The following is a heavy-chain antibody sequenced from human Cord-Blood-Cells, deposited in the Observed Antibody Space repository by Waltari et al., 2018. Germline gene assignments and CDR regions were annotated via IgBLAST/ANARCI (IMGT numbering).Heavy chain of an antibody. J-gene: IGHJ4*02. D-gene: IGHD3-22*01. CDR2: INHSGST. V-gene: IGHV4-34*01. CDR3: ARGLTSGYYDSSGYYY. Sequence: QVQLQQWGAGLLKPSETLSLTCAVYGGSFSGYYWSWIRPHPGKGLEWIGEINHSGSTNYNPSLKSRVTISVDTSKNQFSLKLSSVTAADTAVYYCARGLTSGYYDSSGYYYWGQGTLVTVSS. CDR1: GGSFSGYY.